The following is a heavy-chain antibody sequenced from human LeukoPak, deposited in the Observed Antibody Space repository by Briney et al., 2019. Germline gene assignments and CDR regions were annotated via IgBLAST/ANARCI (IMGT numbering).Heavy chain of an antibody. V-gene: IGHV4-61*02. CDR1: GGSIGSGSYY. D-gene: IGHD1-26*01. CDR2: IYTSGST. Sequence: PSETLSLTCTVSGGSIGSGSYYWSWIRQPARKGLEWIGRIYTSGSTNYNPSLKSRVTISVDTSKNQFSLKLSSVTAADTAVYYCARDRRWVGATWDPTDQPAWFDPWGQGTLVTVSS. J-gene: IGHJ5*02. CDR3: ARDRRWVGATWDPTDQPAWFDP.